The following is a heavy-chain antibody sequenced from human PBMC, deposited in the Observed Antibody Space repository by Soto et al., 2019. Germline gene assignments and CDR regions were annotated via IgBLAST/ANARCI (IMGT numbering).Heavy chain of an antibody. CDR1: GGSISSSTYY. Sequence: QLQLQESGPGLVKPSETLSLTCTVSGGSISSSTYYWGWIRQPPGEGLEWIGSVYYSGSTYYNPALKTRVTISVDTSKNKFSLKLSSVTAADTAVYYCARRPLGVVTCFDYWGQGTLVTVSS. CDR3: ARRPLGVVTCFDY. J-gene: IGHJ4*02. D-gene: IGHD2-15*01. V-gene: IGHV4-39*01. CDR2: VYYSGST.